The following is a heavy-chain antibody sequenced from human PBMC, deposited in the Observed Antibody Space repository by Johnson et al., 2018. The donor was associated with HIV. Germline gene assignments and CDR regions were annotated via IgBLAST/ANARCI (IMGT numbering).Heavy chain of an antibody. D-gene: IGHD6-6*01. Sequence: QVQLVESGGGLVQPGGSLRLSCAASGFTFSNYGMHWVRQAPGKGLEWVAVVSYDGSNKYYADSVKGRFTISRDNSKNTLYLQMNSLRAEDTAVYYCARDETPSYSSYDAFDIWGQGTMVTVSS. CDR2: VSYDGSNK. J-gene: IGHJ3*02. V-gene: IGHV3-30*19. CDR1: GFTFSNYG. CDR3: ARDETPSYSSYDAFDI.